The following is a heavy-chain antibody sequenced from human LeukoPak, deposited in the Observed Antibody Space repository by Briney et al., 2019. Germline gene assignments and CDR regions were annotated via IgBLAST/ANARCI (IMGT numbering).Heavy chain of an antibody. CDR2: IYPYSGDT. D-gene: IGHD6-6*01. CDR1: GYTFTCYY. CDR3: ARDRNSGSSLDI. Sequence: ASVTVSFKASGYTFTCYYIHWVRQAPGQGLEWVGWIYPYSGDTNYAQNFQGRVTMTRDTSISTAYMELSSLKSDDTAVYYCARDRNSGSSLDIWGQGTMLTVSS. V-gene: IGHV1-2*02. J-gene: IGHJ3*02.